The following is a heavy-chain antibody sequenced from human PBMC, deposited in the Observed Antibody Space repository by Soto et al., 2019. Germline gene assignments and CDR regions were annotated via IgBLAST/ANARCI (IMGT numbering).Heavy chain of an antibody. J-gene: IGHJ4*02. V-gene: IGHV3-23*01. Sequence: GGSLRLSCAASGCTFSSYAMSWVRQAPGKGLEWVSAISGSGGSTYYADSVKGRFTISRDNSKNTLYLQMNSLRAEDTAVYYCAKDLGSTGSCHDYWGQGTLVTVSS. CDR2: ISGSGGST. CDR3: AKDLGSTGSCHDY. D-gene: IGHD2-15*01. CDR1: GCTFSSYA.